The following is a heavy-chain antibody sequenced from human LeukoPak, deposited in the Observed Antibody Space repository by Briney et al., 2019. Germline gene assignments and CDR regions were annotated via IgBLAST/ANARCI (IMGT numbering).Heavy chain of an antibody. CDR1: GFIFSDYW. V-gene: IGHV3-7*01. CDR2: INEVGTKE. CDR3: ATRESSMARTF. J-gene: IGHJ4*02. Sequence: GGSLRLSCAASGFIFSDYWMNWVRQVPGKGLEWVANINEVGTKEDYVDSVRGRFTISRDNTKNTLYLQMNSLRAEDTALSYCATRESSMARTFWGQGTLVTVSS. D-gene: IGHD3-10*01.